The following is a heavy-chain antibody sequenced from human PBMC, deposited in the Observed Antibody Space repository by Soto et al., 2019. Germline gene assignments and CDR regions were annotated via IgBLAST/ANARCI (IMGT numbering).Heavy chain of an antibody. CDR2: IDWNDDK. D-gene: IGHD3-9*01. J-gene: IGHJ4*02. CDR3: ALMRVMSRHDSTPENLIDY. Sequence: SGPTLGNPTETLTLTCTFSGFSLNSIGLSVKWIRQPPGKALEWLALIDWNDDKYYSSSLKTRLTISKDTSKNQVVLKMTNMDPVDTATYYCALMRVMSRHDSTPENLIDYWGQGTLVNVSS. CDR1: GFSLNSIGLS. V-gene: IGHV2-70*01.